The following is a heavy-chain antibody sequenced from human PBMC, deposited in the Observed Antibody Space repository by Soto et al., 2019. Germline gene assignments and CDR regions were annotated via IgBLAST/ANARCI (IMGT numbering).Heavy chain of an antibody. J-gene: IGHJ5*02. V-gene: IGHV1-18*01. Sequence: QVQLVQSGAEVKKPGASVKVSCKASGYTFTTHGISWVRQVPGQGLEWMGWVRGDNGHTNYAQSLQGRVTMTTDTSTKTDYMELRSLRFDDTAVYYCARDLGYCRSGTCYREWFDPWGQGTLVTVSS. CDR2: VRGDNGHT. CDR3: ARDLGYCRSGTCYREWFDP. CDR1: GYTFTTHG. D-gene: IGHD2-15*01.